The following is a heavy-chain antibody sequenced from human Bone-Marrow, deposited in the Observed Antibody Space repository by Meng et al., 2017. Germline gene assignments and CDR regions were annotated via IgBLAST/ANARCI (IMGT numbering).Heavy chain of an antibody. CDR3: ARAIATRPDVFDY. V-gene: IGHV4-59*01. J-gene: IGHJ4*02. D-gene: IGHD6-6*01. Sequence: LRGSGPGLGQHSETLSLTLTDSSGSINSFFWSWSRRPPGKGPEWIGYISYSGSTNYNPSLKSRVTISVDTSKNQFSLKLSSVTAADTAVYYCARAIATRPDVFDYWGQGTLVTVSS. CDR1: SGSINSFF. CDR2: ISYSGST.